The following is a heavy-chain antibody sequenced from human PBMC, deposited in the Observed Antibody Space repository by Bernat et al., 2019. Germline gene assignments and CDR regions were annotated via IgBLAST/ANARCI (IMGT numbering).Heavy chain of an antibody. CDR3: ARGQPYYDILTGYYLETNFDY. J-gene: IGHJ4*02. CDR1: GFTFSSYA. Sequence: QVQLVESGGGVVQPGRSLRLSCAASGFTFSSYAMHWVRQAPGKGLEWVAVISYDGSNKYYADSVKGRFTISRDNSKNTLYLQMNSLRAEDTAVYYCARGQPYYDILTGYYLETNFDYWGQGTLVTVSS. CDR2: ISYDGSNK. D-gene: IGHD3-9*01. V-gene: IGHV3-30-3*01.